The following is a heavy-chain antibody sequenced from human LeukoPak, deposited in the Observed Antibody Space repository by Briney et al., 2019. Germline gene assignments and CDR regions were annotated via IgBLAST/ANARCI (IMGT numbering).Heavy chain of an antibody. CDR1: GFTFDDYG. D-gene: IGHD6-13*01. Sequence: PGGSLRLSCAASGFTFDDYGMSWVRQAPGKGLEWVSGINWNGGSTGYADSVKGRFTISRDNAKNSLYLQMNSLRAEDTAVYYCARGIPPGYSSSWYEPDWFDPWGQGTLVTVSS. CDR2: INWNGGST. J-gene: IGHJ5*02. CDR3: ARGIPPGYSSSWYEPDWFDP. V-gene: IGHV3-20*04.